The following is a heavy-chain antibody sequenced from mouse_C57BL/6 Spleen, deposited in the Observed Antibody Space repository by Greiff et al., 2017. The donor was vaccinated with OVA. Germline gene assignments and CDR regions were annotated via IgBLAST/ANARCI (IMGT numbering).Heavy chain of an antibody. CDR1: GYTFTDYY. Sequence: EVQLQQSGPELVKPGASVKISCKASGYTFTDYYMNWVKQSHGKSLEWIGDINPNNGGTSYNQKFKGKATLTVDKSSSTAYMELRSLTSEDSAVYYCARSGYYYGPFAYWGQGTLVTVSA. D-gene: IGHD1-1*01. J-gene: IGHJ3*01. CDR2: INPNNGGT. V-gene: IGHV1-26*01. CDR3: ARSGYYYGPFAY.